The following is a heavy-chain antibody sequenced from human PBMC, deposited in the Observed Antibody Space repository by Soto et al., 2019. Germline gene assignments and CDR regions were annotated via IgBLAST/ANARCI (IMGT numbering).Heavy chain of an antibody. Sequence: QVQLVESGGGVVQPGTSLRLSCAASGFTFSSCVMHWVRQAPGKGLEWVAVIWYDGSNKYYVDSVKGRFTISRDNSKNTLHLQMNSLRAEDTAVYYCAAGTANFQHWGQGTLVTVSS. D-gene: IGHD1-7*01. CDR1: GFTFSSCV. V-gene: IGHV3-33*01. CDR2: IWYDGSNK. J-gene: IGHJ1*01. CDR3: AAGTANFQH.